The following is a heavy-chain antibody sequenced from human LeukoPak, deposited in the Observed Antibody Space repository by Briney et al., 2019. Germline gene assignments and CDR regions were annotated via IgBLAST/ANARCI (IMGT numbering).Heavy chain of an antibody. J-gene: IGHJ4*02. CDR1: GYTFADYF. D-gene: IGHD1-26*01. Sequence: GASVKVSCKTSGYTFADYFIHWVRQAPGQGLEWMGRINANSGGTEYQQKFQGRVTMTRDTSISTAYVKVYWRISDDTAIYYCARDVSSTPNWEFDYWGQGTLVTVSS. V-gene: IGHV1-2*06. CDR2: INANSGGT. CDR3: ARDVSSTPNWEFDY.